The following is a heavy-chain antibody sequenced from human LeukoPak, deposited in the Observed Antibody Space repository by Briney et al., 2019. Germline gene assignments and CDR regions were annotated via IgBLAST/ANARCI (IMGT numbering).Heavy chain of an antibody. D-gene: IGHD2-8*01. Sequence: GGSLRLSCAASGFTFSSFWMTWVRQAPGKGLEWVANIKQDGSEKSYVDSVKGRFTISRDNAKNSLYLQMSSLRAEDTAMYYCAAKGVFDIWGQGTMVTVSS. V-gene: IGHV3-7*01. CDR2: IKQDGSEK. CDR1: GFTFSSFW. J-gene: IGHJ3*02. CDR3: AAKGVFDI.